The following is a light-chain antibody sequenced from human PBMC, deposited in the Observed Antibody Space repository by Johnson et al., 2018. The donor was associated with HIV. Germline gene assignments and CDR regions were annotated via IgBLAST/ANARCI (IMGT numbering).Light chain of an antibody. CDR1: SSNIGNNY. V-gene: IGLV1-51*01. CDR2: DNN. CDR3: GTWYSSLSAPFF. J-gene: IGLJ1*01. Sequence: QSVLTQPPSVSAAPGQKVTISCSGSSSNIGNNYVSWYQQLPETAPKLLIYDNNKRPSGISDRFSGSKSGTSATLGITGLQTGDEAEYYCGTWYSSLSAPFFFGTGTKVNVL.